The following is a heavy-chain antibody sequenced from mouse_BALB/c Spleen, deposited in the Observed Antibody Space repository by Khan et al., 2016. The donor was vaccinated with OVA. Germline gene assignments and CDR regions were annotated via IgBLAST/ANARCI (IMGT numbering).Heavy chain of an antibody. CDR2: IWGGGTT. J-gene: IGHJ4*01. D-gene: IGHD1-1*02. V-gene: IGHV2-6-5*01. Sequence: QVRLKESGPGLVAPSQSLSITCTVSGFSLTDYGVGWIRQPPGKGLEWLGVIWGGGTTHYNSALKSRLSISKDNSKSQVFLRMSSLQTDDTAMYYCAKLLWSHYYAMDYWGQGTSVTVSS. CDR3: AKLLWSHYYAMDY. CDR1: GFSLTDYG.